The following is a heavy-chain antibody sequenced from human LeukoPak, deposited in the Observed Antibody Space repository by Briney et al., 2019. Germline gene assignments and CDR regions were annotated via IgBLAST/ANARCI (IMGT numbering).Heavy chain of an antibody. CDR3: ARDPSYSGYYFDY. Sequence: GRSLRLSCAASGFTFSSYGMHWVREAPGKGLVWLAVIWYDGSNKYYADSVKGRFTISRDNSKNTLYLQMNSLRAEDTAVYYCARDPSYSGYYFDYWGQGTLVTVSS. D-gene: IGHD3-22*01. CDR1: GFTFSSYG. CDR2: IWYDGSNK. J-gene: IGHJ4*02. V-gene: IGHV3-33*01.